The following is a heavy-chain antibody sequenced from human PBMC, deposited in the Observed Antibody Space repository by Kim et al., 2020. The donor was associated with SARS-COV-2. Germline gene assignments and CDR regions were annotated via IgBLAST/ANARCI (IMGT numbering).Heavy chain of an antibody. CDR1: GFTFSSCA. J-gene: IGHJ2*01. Sequence: GGSLRLSCAASGFTFSSCAMHWVRQPPGKGLEWVAVISYNGSTKNYPDPVKGGSTSSGTNSKNPLFLQRTVLRAETTVPYYCASDPLARLWG. CDR3: ASDPLARL. CDR2: ISYNGSTK. V-gene: IGHV3-30-3*01. D-gene: IGHD5-12*01.